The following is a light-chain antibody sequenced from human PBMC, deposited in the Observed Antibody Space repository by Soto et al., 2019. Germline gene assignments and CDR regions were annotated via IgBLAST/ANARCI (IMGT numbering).Light chain of an antibody. J-gene: IGKJ1*01. CDR2: GAS. CDR3: KQYDSSPWT. Sequence: ELVLTQSPVTLSLSPRQRATLSCRASQSVSSYLAWYQQKPGQAPRLLIYGASSTATSIRDSFSCSVSGTDCTLTISTLEPEDCAVYYCKQYDSSPWTIGEGTKVDIK. V-gene: IGKV3-20*01. CDR1: QSVSSY.